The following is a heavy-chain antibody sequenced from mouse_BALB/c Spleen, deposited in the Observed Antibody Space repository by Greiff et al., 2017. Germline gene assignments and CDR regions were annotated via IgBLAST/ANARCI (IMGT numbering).Heavy chain of an antibody. D-gene: IGHD2-3*01. CDR1: GYSFTGYY. J-gene: IGHJ3*01. Sequence: EVQLQQSGPELVKPGASVKISCKASGYSFTGYYMHWVKQSHVKSLEWIGRINPYNGATSYNQNFKDKASLTVDKSSSTAYMELHSLTSEDSAVYYCARPHDGDYAYWGQGTLVTVSA. V-gene: IGHV1-26*01. CDR2: INPYNGAT. CDR3: ARPHDGDYAY.